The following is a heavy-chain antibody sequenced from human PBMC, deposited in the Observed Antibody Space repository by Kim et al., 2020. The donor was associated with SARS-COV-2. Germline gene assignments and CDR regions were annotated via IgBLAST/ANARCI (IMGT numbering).Heavy chain of an antibody. Sequence: SETLSLTCAVYGGSFSGYYWSWIRQPPGKGLEWIGEINHSGSTNYNPSLKSRVTISVDTSKNQFSLKLSSVTAADTAVYYCARGASTADYWYFDLWGCGT. J-gene: IGHJ2*01. CDR3: ARGASTADYWYFDL. V-gene: IGHV4-34*01. CDR2: INHSGST. D-gene: IGHD6-13*01. CDR1: GGSFSGYY.